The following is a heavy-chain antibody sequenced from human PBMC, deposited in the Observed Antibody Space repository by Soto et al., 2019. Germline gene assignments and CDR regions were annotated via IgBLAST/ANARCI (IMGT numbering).Heavy chain of an antibody. J-gene: IGHJ2*01. Sequence: EVQLLESGGGLVQPGGSLRVSCAASGFPFSSYAMSWVRQAPGKGLEWVSDISGSGGTTYYGDSVKGRFTISRDNFKNTLYLQMNSLRAEDTAVYYCARRPYDSDWYFDPWGRGTRVVVSS. CDR2: ISGSGGTT. CDR1: GFPFSSYA. V-gene: IGHV3-23*01. D-gene: IGHD3-22*01. CDR3: ARRPYDSDWYFDP.